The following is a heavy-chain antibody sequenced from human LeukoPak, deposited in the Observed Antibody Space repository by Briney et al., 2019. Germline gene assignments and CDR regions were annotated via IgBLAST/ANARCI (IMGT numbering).Heavy chain of an antibody. CDR3: ARAINYYGSGSYGY. CDR1: GYTFTSYG. V-gene: IGHV1-18*01. J-gene: IGHJ4*02. CDR2: ISAYNGNT. Sequence: ASVKVSCKASGYTFTSYGISWVRQAPGQGLEWMGWISAYNGNTNYAQKLQGRVTMTTDTSTSTAYMELRSLRSDDTAVYYCARAINYYGSGSYGYWGQGTLATVSS. D-gene: IGHD3-10*01.